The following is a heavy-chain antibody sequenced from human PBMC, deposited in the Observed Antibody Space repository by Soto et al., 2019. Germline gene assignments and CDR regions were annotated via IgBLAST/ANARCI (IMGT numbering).Heavy chain of an antibody. D-gene: IGHD5-12*01. V-gene: IGHV3-48*02. CDR1: GFTFSSYS. CDR2: ISSSSSTI. CDR3: ARRDIVATISQHKYYYYGMDV. J-gene: IGHJ6*02. Sequence: GGSLRLSCAASGFTFSSYSMHWVRQAPGKGLEWVSYISSSSSTIYYADSVKGRFTISRDNAKNSLYLQMNSLRDEDTAVYYCARRDIVATISQHKYYYYGMDVWGQGTTVTVSS.